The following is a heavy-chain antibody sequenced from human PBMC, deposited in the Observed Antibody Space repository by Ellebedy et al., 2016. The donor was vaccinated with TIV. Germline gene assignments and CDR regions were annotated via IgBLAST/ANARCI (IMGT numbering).Heavy chain of an antibody. CDR3: ATTYSSDWSPNDVFDI. V-gene: IGHV4-59*11. Sequence: MPSETLSLTCTVSGGSISSHYWSWIRQSPGKGLEWIGYIYYSGSNNYNPSLKSRVTISIETSKNQFSLKLSSVTAADTAVYYCATTYSSDWSPNDVFDIWGQGTMITVSS. J-gene: IGHJ3*02. D-gene: IGHD6-19*01. CDR1: GGSISSHY. CDR2: IYYSGSN.